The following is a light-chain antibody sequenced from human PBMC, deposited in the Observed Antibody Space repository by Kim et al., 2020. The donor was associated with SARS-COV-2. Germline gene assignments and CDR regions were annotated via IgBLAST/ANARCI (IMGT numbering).Light chain of an antibody. V-gene: IGLV3-1*01. CDR1: RLADKD. Sequence: SYELTQPPSVSVSPGQTASITCYGDRLADKDVCWYQQMPGQSPVLVIYQDTKRPSGIPERFSGSNSGNTATLTISGTHAMDDADYYCQVWDSNTAIFGGGTQLTVL. J-gene: IGLJ2*01. CDR2: QDT. CDR3: QVWDSNTAI.